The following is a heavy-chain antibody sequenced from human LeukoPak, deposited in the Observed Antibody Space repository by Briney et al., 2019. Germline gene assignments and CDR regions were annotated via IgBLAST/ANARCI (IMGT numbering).Heavy chain of an antibody. V-gene: IGHV3-21*01. CDR3: ARLRWELRADLFDY. CDR1: GFTFSSYS. CDR2: ISSSSSYI. D-gene: IGHD1-26*01. Sequence: GGSLRLSCAASGFTFSSYSMNWVRQAPRKGLEWVSSISSSSSYIYYADSVKGRFTISRDNAKNSLYLQMNSLRAEDTAVYYCARLRWELRADLFDYWGQGTLVTVSS. J-gene: IGHJ4*02.